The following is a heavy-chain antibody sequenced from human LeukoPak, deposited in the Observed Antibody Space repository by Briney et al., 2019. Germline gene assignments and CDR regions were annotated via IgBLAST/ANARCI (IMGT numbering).Heavy chain of an antibody. CDR3: ARAPDFWNAFDI. J-gene: IGHJ3*02. CDR1: GGSINNYY. CDR2: IYYTGST. Sequence: SETLSLTCTVSGGSINNYYWSWIRQPPGKGLEWIGYIYYTGSTNYNPSLKSRVTISGDSSRRQFSLELTSVTAADTAVYYCARAPDFWNAFDIWGQGTMVTVSS. V-gene: IGHV4-59*01. D-gene: IGHD3-3*01.